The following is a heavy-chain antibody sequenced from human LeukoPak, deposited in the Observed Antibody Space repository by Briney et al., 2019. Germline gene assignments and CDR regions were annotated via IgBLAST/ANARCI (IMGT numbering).Heavy chain of an antibody. D-gene: IGHD1-7*01. Sequence: GASVKVSCKASGYTFTSYSMNWVRQAPGQGPEWMGWINTNTENPTYAQGFTGRFVFSLDTSVSTAYLQISSLKAEDTAMYYCARDYSLTLGTTTYFQHWGQGTLVTVSS. J-gene: IGHJ1*01. CDR3: ARDYSLTLGTTTYFQH. CDR2: INTNTENP. CDR1: GYTFTSYS. V-gene: IGHV7-4-1*02.